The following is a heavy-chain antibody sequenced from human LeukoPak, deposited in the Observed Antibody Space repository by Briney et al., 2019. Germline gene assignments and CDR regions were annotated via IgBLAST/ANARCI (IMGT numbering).Heavy chain of an antibody. D-gene: IGHD3-10*01. CDR3: ATYKGKVRGVTIYYYYYMDV. Sequence: GGSLRLSCAASGLTVSINYMQWVRQAPGKGLEWVSGLSTTGKTDYADFAKGRFTISRDNAKNSLYLQMNSLRAEDTAVYYCATYKGKVRGVTIYYYYYMDVWGKGTTVTISS. CDR2: LSTTGKT. CDR1: GLTVSINY. V-gene: IGHV3-66*01. J-gene: IGHJ6*03.